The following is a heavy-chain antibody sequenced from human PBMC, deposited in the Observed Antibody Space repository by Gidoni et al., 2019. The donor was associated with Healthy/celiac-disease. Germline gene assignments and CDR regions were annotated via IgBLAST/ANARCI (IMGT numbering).Heavy chain of an antibody. V-gene: IGHV3-23*01. D-gene: IGHD3-3*01. J-gene: IGHJ4*02. CDR1: GFTFSSYA. Sequence: EVQLLESGGGLVQPGGSLRLSCAAFGFTFSSYAMRWVRQAPGKGLEWVSAISGSGGSTYYADSVKGRCTISRDNSKNTMYLQMNSLRAEDTAVYYCAKVPYYDVWRTFDYWGQGTLVTVSS. CDR3: AKVPYYDVWRTFDY. CDR2: ISGSGGST.